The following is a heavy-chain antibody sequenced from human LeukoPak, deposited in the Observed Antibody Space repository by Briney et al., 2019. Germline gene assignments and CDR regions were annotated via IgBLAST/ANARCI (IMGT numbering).Heavy chain of an antibody. CDR3: AREDYDFWSGYNNWFDP. CDR1: GFTVSTNY. CDR2: IKQDGSEK. J-gene: IGHJ5*02. Sequence: GGSLRLSCAASGFTVSTNYMSWVRQAPGKGLEWVANIKQDGSEKYYVDSVKGRFTISRDNAKNSLYLQMNSLRAEDTAVYYCAREDYDFWSGYNNWFDPWGQGTLVTVSS. D-gene: IGHD3-3*01. V-gene: IGHV3-7*01.